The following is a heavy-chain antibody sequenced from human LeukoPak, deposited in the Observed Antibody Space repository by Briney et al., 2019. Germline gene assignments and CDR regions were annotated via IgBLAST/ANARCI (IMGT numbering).Heavy chain of an antibody. D-gene: IGHD4-23*01. V-gene: IGHV4-4*02. CDR3: AGRGSNSGTFDI. Sequence: SETLSLTCAVSGGSISSSNWWSWVRPPPGKGLEGIGEIYHSGSTNYNPSLKARATLSVDKSKNQFSLNLASLTAADTALYYCAGRGSNSGTFDIWGPGTFVTVSS. CDR2: IYHSGST. CDR1: GGSISSSNW. J-gene: IGHJ3*02.